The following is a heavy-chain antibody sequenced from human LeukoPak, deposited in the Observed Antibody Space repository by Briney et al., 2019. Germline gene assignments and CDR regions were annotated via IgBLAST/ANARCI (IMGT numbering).Heavy chain of an antibody. CDR1: GFTFSSYE. Sequence: GSLRLSCAASGFTFSSYEMNWVRQAPGKGLEWVLYISISGSTRYYADSVKGRFTISRDDAKNSLYVQMNSLRVEDTAVYYCAREGRTLTGYPFDYWGQGTLVTVSS. CDR3: AREGRTLTGYPFDY. J-gene: IGHJ4*02. CDR2: ISISGSTR. D-gene: IGHD3-9*01. V-gene: IGHV3-48*03.